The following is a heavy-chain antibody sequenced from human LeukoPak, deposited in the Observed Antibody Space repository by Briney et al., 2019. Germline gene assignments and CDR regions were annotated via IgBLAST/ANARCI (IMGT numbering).Heavy chain of an antibody. D-gene: IGHD3-16*02. V-gene: IGHV3-30*02. J-gene: IGHJ4*02. Sequence: GGSLRFSCAASGFTFSSYGLHWVRQAPSKGLEWVAIIRYDGSNKYYADSVKGRFTISRDNSKNTLYLQMNSLRAEDTAVYYCASQAAEHYDYVWGSYRLEPPDYWGQGTLVTVSS. CDR1: GFTFSSYG. CDR3: ASQAAEHYDYVWGSYRLEPPDY. CDR2: IRYDGSNK.